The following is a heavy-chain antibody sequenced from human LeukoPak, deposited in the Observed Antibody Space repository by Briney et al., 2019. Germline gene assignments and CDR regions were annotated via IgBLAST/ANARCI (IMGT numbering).Heavy chain of an antibody. Sequence: GGSLRLSCAASGFTFSSYEMNWVRQAPGKGLEWVSAISGSGGSTYYADSVKGRFTISRDNSKNTLYLQMNSLRAEDTAVYYCAKGRLPQPQRDAFDIWGQGTMVTVSS. V-gene: IGHV3-23*01. CDR2: ISGSGGST. CDR1: GFTFSSYE. D-gene: IGHD4-11*01. J-gene: IGHJ3*02. CDR3: AKGRLPQPQRDAFDI.